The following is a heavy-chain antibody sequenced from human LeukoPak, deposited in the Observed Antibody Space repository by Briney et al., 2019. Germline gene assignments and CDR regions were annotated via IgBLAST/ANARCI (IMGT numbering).Heavy chain of an antibody. V-gene: IGHV3-11*05. J-gene: IGHJ4*02. CDR3: ARAWGSYSYGSGSYNFGY. D-gene: IGHD3-10*01. CDR1: GFTFSDYY. Sequence: GGSLRLSCAASGFTFSDYYMSWIRQAPGKGLEWVSYISSSSSYTSYADSVKGRFTISRDNAKNSLYLQMNSLRAEDTAVYYCARAWGSYSYGSGSYNFGYWGQGTLVTVSS. CDR2: ISSSSSYT.